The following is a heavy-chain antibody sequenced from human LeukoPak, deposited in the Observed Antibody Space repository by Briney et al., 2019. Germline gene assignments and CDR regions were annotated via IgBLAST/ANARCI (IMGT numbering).Heavy chain of an antibody. J-gene: IGHJ4*02. V-gene: IGHV3-30*19. CDR3: ARVQGGGFRTADF. CDR1: GFSFSSYG. CDR2: ILEDGSIQ. Sequence: GGSLRLSCAGSGFSFSSYGMHWVRQAPGKGLDWVAVILEDGSIQHYADSVKGRFTISRDNSRNTVFLQMNSLRGEDTAIYYCARVQGGGFRTADFWGQGTVVTVSS. D-gene: IGHD3-10*01.